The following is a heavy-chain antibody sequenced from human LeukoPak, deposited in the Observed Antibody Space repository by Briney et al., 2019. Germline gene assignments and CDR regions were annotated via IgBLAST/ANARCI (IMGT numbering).Heavy chain of an antibody. CDR1: GFTFSSYS. Sequence: GGSLRLSCAASGFTFSSYSMNWVRQAPGKGLEWVSYISSSSTIYYADSVRGRFTISRDNAKNSLYLQMNSLRAEDTAVYYCARDHITMVRGVITDAFDIWGQGTMVTVSS. J-gene: IGHJ3*02. V-gene: IGHV3-48*04. CDR3: ARDHITMVRGVITDAFDI. D-gene: IGHD3-10*01. CDR2: ISSSSTI.